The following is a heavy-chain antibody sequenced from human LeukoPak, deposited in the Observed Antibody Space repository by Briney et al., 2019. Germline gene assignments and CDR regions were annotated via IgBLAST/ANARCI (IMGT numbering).Heavy chain of an antibody. J-gene: IGHJ4*02. D-gene: IGHD3-22*01. CDR1: GIALSNYG. CDR2: ITGSGGST. Sequence: GGSLRLSCAVSGIALSNYGMSWVHQAPGKGLEWVAGITGSGGSTNYADSVKGRFTISRDNPKNTLYLQMNSLRAEDTAVYFCAKRGVVIRVILVGFHKEAYYFDSWGQGALVTVSS. CDR3: AKRGVVIRVILVGFHKEAYYFDS. V-gene: IGHV3-23*01.